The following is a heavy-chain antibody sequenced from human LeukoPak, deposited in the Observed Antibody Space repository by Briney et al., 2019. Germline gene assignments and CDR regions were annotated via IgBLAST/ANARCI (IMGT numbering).Heavy chain of an antibody. V-gene: IGHV3-23*01. Sequence: GGSLRLSCAASGITFRSYAMTWVRQAPGKGLEWVSSISGLGRSTYYADSVKGRFTISRDNSKDTLYLQMNSLRAEDTAVYFCAKWETTHYFDYWGQGTLVTVSP. J-gene: IGHJ4*02. D-gene: IGHD1/OR15-1a*01. CDR1: GITFRSYA. CDR2: ISGLGRST. CDR3: AKWETTHYFDY.